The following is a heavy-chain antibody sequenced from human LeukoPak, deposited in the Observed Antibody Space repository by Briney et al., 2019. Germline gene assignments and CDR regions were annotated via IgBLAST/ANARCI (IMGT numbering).Heavy chain of an antibody. V-gene: IGHV3-30*04. J-gene: IGHJ4*02. CDR2: ISYDGSNK. CDR1: GFTFSSYA. CDR3: ARDHTAAAGLDY. D-gene: IGHD6-13*01. Sequence: GRSLRLSCAASGFTFSSYAMHWVRQAPGKGLEXVAVISYDGSNKYYADSVKGRFTISRDNSKNTLYLQMNSLRAEDTAVYYCARDHTAAAGLDYWGQGTLVTVSS.